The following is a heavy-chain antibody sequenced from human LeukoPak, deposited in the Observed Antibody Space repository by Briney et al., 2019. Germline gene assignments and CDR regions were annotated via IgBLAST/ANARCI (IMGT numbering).Heavy chain of an antibody. Sequence: SETQSLTCAVYGGSFSGYHWSWIRQPPGKGLEWIGEINHSGSTNYNPSLKSRVTISIDTSKNQFSLKLSSVTAADTAVYYCARRQQQLTRVDYYYYMDVWDKGTTVTVSS. J-gene: IGHJ6*03. D-gene: IGHD6-13*01. CDR2: INHSGST. CDR3: ARRQQQLTRVDYYYYMDV. CDR1: GGSFSGYH. V-gene: IGHV4-34*01.